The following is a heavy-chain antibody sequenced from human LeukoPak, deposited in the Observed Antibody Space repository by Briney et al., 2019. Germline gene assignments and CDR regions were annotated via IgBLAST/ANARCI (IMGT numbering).Heavy chain of an antibody. D-gene: IGHD2-21*01. J-gene: IGHJ4*02. Sequence: GGTVRLSCAASGFTFHSYSMNWVRQAPGKGLEWVSSINSRGNDKYYAESVKGRFTISRDNAKNSLYLQMNNLRVEDTAVYYCAREGSIVPHQDLDCWGQGSLVTASA. CDR3: AREGSIVPHQDLDC. V-gene: IGHV3-21*01. CDR2: INSRGNDK. CDR1: GFTFHSYS.